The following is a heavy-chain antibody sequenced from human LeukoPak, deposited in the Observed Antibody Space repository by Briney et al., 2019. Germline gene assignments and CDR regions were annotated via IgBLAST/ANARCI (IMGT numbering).Heavy chain of an antibody. V-gene: IGHV4-59*01. CDR3: AREARQQLATGDAFDI. CDR2: IYYSGST. Sequence: EASETLSLTCTLSGGSISTYYWSWVRQPPGKGLEWIGYIYYSGSTNYNPSLKSRVTISVDTSKNQFSLKLSSVTAADTAVYYCAREARQQLATGDAFDIWGQGTMVTVSS. J-gene: IGHJ3*02. CDR1: GGSISTYY. D-gene: IGHD6-13*01.